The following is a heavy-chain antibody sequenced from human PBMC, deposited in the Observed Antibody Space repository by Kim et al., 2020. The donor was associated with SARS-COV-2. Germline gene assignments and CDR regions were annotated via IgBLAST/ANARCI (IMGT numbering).Heavy chain of an antibody. V-gene: IGHV4-4*02. Sequence: SETLSLTCAVSGGSISSSNWWSWVRQPPGKGLEWIGEIYHSGSTNYNPSLKSRVTISVDKSKNQFSLKLSSVTAADTAVYYCASRSFRYDGADAFDIWGQGTMVTVSS. J-gene: IGHJ3*02. D-gene: IGHD3-16*01. CDR2: IYHSGST. CDR1: GGSISSSNW. CDR3: ASRSFRYDGADAFDI.